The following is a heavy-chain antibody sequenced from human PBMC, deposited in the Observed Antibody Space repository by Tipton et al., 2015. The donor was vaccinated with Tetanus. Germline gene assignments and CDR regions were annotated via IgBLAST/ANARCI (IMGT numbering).Heavy chain of an antibody. V-gene: IGHV4-30-2*01. D-gene: IGHD2-15*01. CDR3: ARGFCTGGTCYGAFDP. CDR1: GDSVSSGGYA. J-gene: IGHJ5*02. CDR2: IYDSGSLFYNPSLKTGNP. Sequence: TLSLTCAISGDSVSSGGYAWSWFRQAPGKGLEWIGYIYDSGSLFYNPSLKTGNPYYSPSLKSRFSISLDRSEKQLSLRLSSVTGADTAVYYCARGFCTGGTCYGAFDPWGQGSQVTVSS.